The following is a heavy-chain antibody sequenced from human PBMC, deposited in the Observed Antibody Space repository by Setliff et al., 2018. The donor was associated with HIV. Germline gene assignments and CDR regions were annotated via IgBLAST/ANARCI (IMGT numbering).Heavy chain of an antibody. CDR1: GFTFSTYW. Sequence: PGGSLRLSCAASGFTFSTYWMSWVRQAPGKGLEWVAKIKQDGSKEYYVDSVKGRFTISRDNTKNSVYQQMNILGVDDTAMYYCTKDHLSGWASDCWGQGTLVTVSS. CDR2: IKQDGSKE. D-gene: IGHD6-19*01. CDR3: TKDHLSGWASDC. V-gene: IGHV3-7*01. J-gene: IGHJ4*02.